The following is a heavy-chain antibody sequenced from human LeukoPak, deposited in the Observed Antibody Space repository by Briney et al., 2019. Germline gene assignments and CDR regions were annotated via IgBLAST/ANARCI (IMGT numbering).Heavy chain of an antibody. D-gene: IGHD6-13*01. J-gene: IGHJ4*02. CDR3: ARATDVSSWYLAY. CDR1: GYTFTGYY. CDR2: LSPNSGDT. V-gene: IGHV1-2*02. Sequence: ASVKVSCKASGYTFTGYYMHWVRQAPGQELEWMGWLSPNSGDTKFAQKFQGRVTMTRDTSISTDYMELSRLRSDDTAVYYCARATDVSSWYLAYWGQGTLVTVSS.